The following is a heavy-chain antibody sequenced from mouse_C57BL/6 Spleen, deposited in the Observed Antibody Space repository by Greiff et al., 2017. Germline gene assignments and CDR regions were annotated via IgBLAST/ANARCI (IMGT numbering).Heavy chain of an antibody. Sequence: QVQLQQPGAELVKPGASVKMSCTASGYTFTSYWINWVKQRPGQGLEWIGDIYPGSGSTNYNEKFKSKATLTVDTSSSTAYRQLSSLTSEDSAVYYCAVNCYGSSHGADWGQGTLVTVSA. D-gene: IGHD1-1*01. CDR1: GYTFTSYW. CDR2: IYPGSGST. J-gene: IGHJ3*01. V-gene: IGHV1-55*01. CDR3: AVNCYGSSHGAD.